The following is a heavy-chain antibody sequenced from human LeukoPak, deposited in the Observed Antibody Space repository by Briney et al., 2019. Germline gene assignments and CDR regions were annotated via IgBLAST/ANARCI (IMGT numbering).Heavy chain of an antibody. CDR2: INWNGGST. D-gene: IGHD1-26*01. CDR3: ARGGYNGSYFAY. Sequence: GGSLRLSCAASGFIFDDYGMSWVRQAPGKGLEWVSGINWNGGSTGYADSVKGRFTISRDNAKNSLYVQMNSLRAEDTALYYCARGGYNGSYFAYWGQGTLVTVSS. J-gene: IGHJ4*02. CDR1: GFIFDDYG. V-gene: IGHV3-20*04.